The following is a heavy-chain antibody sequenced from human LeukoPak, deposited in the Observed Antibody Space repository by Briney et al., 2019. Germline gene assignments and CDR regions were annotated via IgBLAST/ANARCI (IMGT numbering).Heavy chain of an antibody. CDR1: GGSISSYY. J-gene: IGHJ4*02. CDR2: IYYSGST. Sequence: PSETLSLTCTVSGGSISSYYWSWIRQPPGKGLEWIGYIYYSGSTNYNPSLKSRVTISVDTSKNQSSLKLSSVTAADTAVYYCARARFGEHFDYWGQGTLVTVSS. D-gene: IGHD3-10*01. V-gene: IGHV4-59*01. CDR3: ARARFGEHFDY.